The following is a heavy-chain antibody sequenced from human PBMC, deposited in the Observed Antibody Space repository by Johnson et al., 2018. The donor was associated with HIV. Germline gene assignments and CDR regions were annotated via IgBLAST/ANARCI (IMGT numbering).Heavy chain of an antibody. CDR1: GFTFINYW. CDR3: ARTRQGAFDI. CDR2: MNADGKTT. Sequence: VQLVESGGGFVQPGGSLRLSCAASGFTFINYWMHWVRQAPGKGLVWVSRMNADGKTTTYADSVKGRFPISRDNVKNTLYLQMNSLRAEDTAVYYCARTRQGAFDIWGQGTMVTVSS. V-gene: IGHV3-74*02. J-gene: IGHJ3*02.